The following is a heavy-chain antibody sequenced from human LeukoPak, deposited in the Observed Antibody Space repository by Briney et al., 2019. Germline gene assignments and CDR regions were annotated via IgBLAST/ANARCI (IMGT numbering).Heavy chain of an antibody. Sequence: SETLSLTCTVSGGSISSYYWSWIRQPAGKGLEWIGYMYSSGSNNYNPSLKSRVTISVDTSKNQFSLRLSSVTAADTAVYYCARGNYYDSSTYYRAFDIWGQGTMVTVSS. CDR3: ARGNYYDSSTYYRAFDI. J-gene: IGHJ3*02. CDR1: GGSISSYY. V-gene: IGHV4-59*01. CDR2: MYSSGSN. D-gene: IGHD3-22*01.